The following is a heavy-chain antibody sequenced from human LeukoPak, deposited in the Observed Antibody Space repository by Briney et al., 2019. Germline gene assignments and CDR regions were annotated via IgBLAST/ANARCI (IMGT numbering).Heavy chain of an antibody. CDR3: ARDETGGYDQYFDY. J-gene: IGHJ4*02. Sequence: GRSLRLSCAASGFIFSNYGMHWVRQAPGKGLEWITLISSDGSGDFYADSVEGRFTISRDNSKNTLWLQTNSLRVEDTAVYYCARDETGGYDQYFDYWGQGTLVTVSS. D-gene: IGHD5-12*01. V-gene: IGHV3-30*03. CDR1: GFIFSNYG. CDR2: ISSDGSGD.